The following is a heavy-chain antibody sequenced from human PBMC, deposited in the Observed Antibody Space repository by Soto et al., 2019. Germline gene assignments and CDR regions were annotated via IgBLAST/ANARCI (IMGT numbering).Heavy chain of an antibody. Sequence: ASVNVSCKVSGYTLTELSMHWVRQAPGKGLEWMGGFDPEDGETIYAQKFQGRVTMTEDTSTDTAYMELSSLRSEDTAVYYCATGEYQLIPIDYWGQGTLVTDSS. D-gene: IGHD2-2*01. CDR1: GYTLTELS. J-gene: IGHJ4*02. V-gene: IGHV1-24*01. CDR2: FDPEDGET. CDR3: ATGEYQLIPIDY.